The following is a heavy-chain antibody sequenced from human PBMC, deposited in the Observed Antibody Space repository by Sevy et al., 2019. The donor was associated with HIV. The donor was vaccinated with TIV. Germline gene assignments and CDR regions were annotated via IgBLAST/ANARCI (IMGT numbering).Heavy chain of an antibody. J-gene: IGHJ6*02. CDR1: GGSISSSSYY. CDR2: IYYSGST. Sequence: SETLSLTCTVSGGSISSSSYYWGWIRQPPGKGLEWIGSIYYSGSTYYNPSLKSRVTISVDTSKNQFSLKLSSVTAADTAVYYCASGIVVVVTAYYYYDGMDVWGQGTTVTVSS. D-gene: IGHD2-21*02. CDR3: ASGIVVVVTAYYYYDGMDV. V-gene: IGHV4-39*01.